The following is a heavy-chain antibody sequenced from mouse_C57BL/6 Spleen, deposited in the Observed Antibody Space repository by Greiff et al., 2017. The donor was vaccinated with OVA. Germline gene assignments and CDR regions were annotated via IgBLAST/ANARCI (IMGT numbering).Heavy chain of an antibody. CDR1: GFTFSSYG. V-gene: IGHV5-6*01. CDR2: ISSGGSYT. D-gene: IGHD2-5*01. J-gene: IGHJ4*01. Sequence: EVQLVESGGDLVKPGGSLKLSCAASGFTFSSYGMSWVRQTPDKRLEWVATISSGGSYTYYPDSVKGRFTISRDNAKNTLYLQMSSLKSEDTAMYYCARDLVTTYYAMDYWGQGTSVTVSS. CDR3: ARDLVTTYYAMDY.